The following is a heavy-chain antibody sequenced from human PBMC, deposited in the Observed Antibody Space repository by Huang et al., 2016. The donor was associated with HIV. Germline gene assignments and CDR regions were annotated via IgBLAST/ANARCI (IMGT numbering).Heavy chain of an antibody. CDR1: GDSVSSASDY. CDR3: VSHGSGTADY. Sequence: QVQLQESGPGLVKPSETLSLSCTVSGDSVSSASDYWSWIRPPPGRGLEWIGYIYLSGGTNYNPSRKSRVTISIDTSKNQFSLRLSSVTAADTAVYYCVSHGSGTADYWGQGTLVTVSS. V-gene: IGHV4-61*01. D-gene: IGHD3-10*01. CDR2: IYLSGGT. J-gene: IGHJ4*02.